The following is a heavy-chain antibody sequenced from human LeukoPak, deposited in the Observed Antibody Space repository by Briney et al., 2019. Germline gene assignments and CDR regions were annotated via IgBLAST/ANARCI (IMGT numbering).Heavy chain of an antibody. Sequence: GGSLRLSCAASGFTVSSNYMSWVRQAPGQGLEGVSVIYSGGSTYYADSVKGRFTISRDNSKNTLYLQMNSLRAEDTAVYYCARDRPYDSSGGFDYWGQGTLVTVSS. J-gene: IGHJ4*02. CDR1: GFTVSSNY. CDR2: IYSGGST. CDR3: ARDRPYDSSGGFDY. D-gene: IGHD3-22*01. V-gene: IGHV3-53*01.